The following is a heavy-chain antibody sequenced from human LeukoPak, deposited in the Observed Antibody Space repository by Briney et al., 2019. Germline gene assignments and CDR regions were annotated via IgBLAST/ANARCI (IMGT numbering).Heavy chain of an antibody. V-gene: IGHV4-34*01. J-gene: IGHJ4*02. D-gene: IGHD4-17*01. CDR3: ARRDYGLYFDY. CDR2: INHSGST. Sequence: PSETLSLTCAVYGESFSGYYWSWIRQPPGKGLEWIREINHSGSTNYNPSLKSRVTISVDTSKNQFSLKLSSVTAADTAVYYCARRDYGLYFDYWGQGTLVTVSS. CDR1: GESFSGYY.